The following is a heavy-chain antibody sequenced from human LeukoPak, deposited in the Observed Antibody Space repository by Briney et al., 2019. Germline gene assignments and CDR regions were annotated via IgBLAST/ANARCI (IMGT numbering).Heavy chain of an antibody. CDR1: GFTFSTYW. CDR3: ARGYTYGYIFYFDY. V-gene: IGHV3-7*01. Sequence: GGSLRLSCAASGFTFSTYWMSWVRQAPGKGLELVANIKQDGTEKYYVDSVKGRFTISRDNAKNSLYLQMNSLRAEDTAVYYCARGYTYGYIFYFDYWGQGTLVTVSS. D-gene: IGHD5-18*01. J-gene: IGHJ4*02. CDR2: IKQDGTEK.